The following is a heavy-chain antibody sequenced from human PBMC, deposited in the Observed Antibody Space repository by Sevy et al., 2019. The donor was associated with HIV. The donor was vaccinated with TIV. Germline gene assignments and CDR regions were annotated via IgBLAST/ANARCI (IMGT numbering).Heavy chain of an antibody. CDR2: ISSSSSTI. D-gene: IGHD2-21*02. J-gene: IGHJ4*02. Sequence: GGSLRLSCAASGFTFSSYSMNWVRQAPGKGLEWVSYISSSSSTIYYADSLKGRFTISRDNAKNSLYLQMNSLRDEDTAVYYCASDKANGGGDYDPFDYWGQGTLVTVSS. V-gene: IGHV3-48*02. CDR1: GFTFSSYS. CDR3: ASDKANGGGDYDPFDY.